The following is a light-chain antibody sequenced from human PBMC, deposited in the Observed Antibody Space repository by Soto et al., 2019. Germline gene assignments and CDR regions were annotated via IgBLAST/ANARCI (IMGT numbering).Light chain of an antibody. V-gene: IGLV2-14*01. CDR2: DVT. Sequence: QSALTQPASVSGSPGQSITISCTGTSSDVGGYNFVSWYQQHPDKAPKLMIYDVTNRPSGVSNRFSGSKSGNTASLTISGLQAEDEADYYCSSYTSNRTYVFGTGTKLTVL. J-gene: IGLJ1*01. CDR1: SSDVGGYNF. CDR3: SSYTSNRTYV.